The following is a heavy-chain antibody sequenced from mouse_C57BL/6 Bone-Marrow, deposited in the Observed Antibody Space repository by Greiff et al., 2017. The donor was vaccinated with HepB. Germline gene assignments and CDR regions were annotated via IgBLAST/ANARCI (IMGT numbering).Heavy chain of an antibody. V-gene: IGHV5-6-2*01. J-gene: IGHJ4*01. D-gene: IGHD1-3*01. CDR3: ASLYKKSY. CDR2: INSDGGST. CDR1: GFTFSSYA. Sequence: EVKVVESGGGLVKPGGSLKLSCAASGFTFSSYAMSWVRQTPEKRLELVAAINSDGGSTYYPDTMERRFIISRDNTKKTLYLQMSSLRSEDTALYYCASLYKKSYWGQGTSVTVSS.